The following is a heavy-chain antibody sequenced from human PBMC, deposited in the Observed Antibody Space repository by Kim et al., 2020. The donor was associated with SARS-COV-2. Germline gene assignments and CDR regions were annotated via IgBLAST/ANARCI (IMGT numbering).Heavy chain of an antibody. Sequence: GGSLRLSCAASGFTFSSYSMNWVRQAPGKGLEWVSSISSSSSYIYYADSVKGRFTISRDNSKNTLYLQMNSLRAEDTAVYYCAKYREGVYYDILTGYYNAASFDYWGQGTLVTVSS. D-gene: IGHD3-9*01. CDR3: AKYREGVYYDILTGYYNAASFDY. J-gene: IGHJ4*02. CDR2: ISSSSSYI. V-gene: IGHV3-21*04. CDR1: GFTFSSYS.